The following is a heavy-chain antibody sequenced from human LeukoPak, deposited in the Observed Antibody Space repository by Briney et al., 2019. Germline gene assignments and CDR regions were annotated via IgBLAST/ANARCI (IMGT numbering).Heavy chain of an antibody. Sequence: SETLSPTCAVYGGSFSGYYWSWIRQPPGKGLEWIVEINHSGSTNYNPSLKSRVTISVDTSKNQFSLKLSSVTAADTAVYYCARDLSVYDYGDFEDYWGQGTLVTVSS. CDR2: INHSGST. V-gene: IGHV4-34*01. CDR1: GGSFSGYY. CDR3: ARDLSVYDYGDFEDY. D-gene: IGHD4-17*01. J-gene: IGHJ4*02.